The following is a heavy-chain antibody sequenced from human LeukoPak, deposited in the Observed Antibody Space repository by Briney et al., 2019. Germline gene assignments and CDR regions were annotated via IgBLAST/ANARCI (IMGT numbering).Heavy chain of an antibody. D-gene: IGHD2-2*01. CDR1: GGSFSGYY. CDR3: ARRRLIVVVPAGWFDP. J-gene: IGHJ5*02. V-gene: IGHV4-34*01. CDR2: INHSGST. Sequence: SETLSLTCAVYGGSFSGYYWSWIRQPPGKGLEWIGEINHSGSTNYNPSLKSRVTISVDTSKNQFSLKLSSVTAADTAVYFCARRRLIVVVPAGWFDPWGQGTLVTVSS.